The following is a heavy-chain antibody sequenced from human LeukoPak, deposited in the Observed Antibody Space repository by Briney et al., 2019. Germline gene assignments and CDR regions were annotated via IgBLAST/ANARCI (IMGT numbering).Heavy chain of an antibody. V-gene: IGHV1-69*04. Sequence: ASVKVSCKASGYTFTGYYMHWVRQAPGQGLEWMGMIIPFLGITHYAQRFQGRVTIRADKSTSTAYMELSSLRPEGTAVYYCARARRVRGVSPDYSWLDPWGQGTLVTVSS. CDR3: ARARRVRGVSPDYSWLDP. D-gene: IGHD3-10*01. CDR2: IIPFLGIT. J-gene: IGHJ5*02. CDR1: GYTFTGYY.